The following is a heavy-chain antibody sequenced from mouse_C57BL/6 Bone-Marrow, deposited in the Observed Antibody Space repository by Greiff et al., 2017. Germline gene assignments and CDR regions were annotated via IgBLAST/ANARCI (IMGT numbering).Heavy chain of an antibody. CDR2: IFPGSGST. CDR1: GYTFTDYY. D-gene: IGHD1-1*02. J-gene: IGHJ3*01. CDR3: AREDFITMVRGFAY. V-gene: IGHV1-75*01. Sequence: VQLQQSGPELVKPGASVKISCKASGYTFTDYYINWVKQRPGQGLEWIGWIFPGSGSTYYNEKFKGKATLTVDKSSSTAYMLLSSLTSEDSAVYVCAREDFITMVRGFAYWGQGTLVTVSA.